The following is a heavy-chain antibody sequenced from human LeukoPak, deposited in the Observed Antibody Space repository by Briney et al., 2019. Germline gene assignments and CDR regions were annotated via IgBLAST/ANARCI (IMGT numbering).Heavy chain of an antibody. D-gene: IGHD5-18*01. CDR3: AKRTSYGNFDY. Sequence: GGSLRLSCAASGFSFTNYAMSWVRRAPGKGLEWVSSIIGSGSGTYYADSVKGRFTISRDNSKNTLYLQMNSLRAEDTAIYYCAKRTSYGNFDYWGQGTLVTVSS. CDR2: IIGSGSGT. J-gene: IGHJ4*02. V-gene: IGHV3-23*01. CDR1: GFSFTNYA.